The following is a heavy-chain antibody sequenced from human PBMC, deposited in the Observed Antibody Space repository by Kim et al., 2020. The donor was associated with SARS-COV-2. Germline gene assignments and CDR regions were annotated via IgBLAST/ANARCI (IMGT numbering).Heavy chain of an antibody. CDR1: GFNFGHYV. J-gene: IGHJ4*02. Sequence: GGSLRLSCAASGFNFGHYVMHWVRQAPGKGLEWVSSISWNSGTINYADSVRGRFTISRDNSKNSLFLQMSNLRVDDTALYYCAKDLHQMNVLDSWGQGTLVTVSS. CDR2: ISWNSGTI. D-gene: IGHD1-1*01. CDR3: AKDLHQMNVLDS. V-gene: IGHV3-9*01.